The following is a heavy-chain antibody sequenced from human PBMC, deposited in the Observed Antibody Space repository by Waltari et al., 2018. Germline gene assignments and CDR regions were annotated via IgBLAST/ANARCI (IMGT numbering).Heavy chain of an antibody. Sequence: LQLQESGPALVKPSETLSPPVSFAGGSIIYSSYSWACIRQPPGTGLEWIGNNYYTGSTYYNPSLKSRVTISVDTSKNQFSLKLTSVTAADTAVYYCATLGEYSSGWYSYYFDYWGQGILVTVSS. CDR2: NYYTGST. V-gene: IGHV4-39*01. CDR3: ATLGEYSSGWYSYYFDY. CDR1: GGSIIYSSYS. J-gene: IGHJ4*02. D-gene: IGHD6-19*01.